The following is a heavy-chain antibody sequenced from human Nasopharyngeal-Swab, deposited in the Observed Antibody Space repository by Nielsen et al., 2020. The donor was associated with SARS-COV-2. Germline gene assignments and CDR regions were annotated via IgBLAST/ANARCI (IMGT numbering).Heavy chain of an antibody. V-gene: IGHV3-7*03. J-gene: IGHJ6*02. Sequence: GESLKISCAASGFTFSSYWMSWVRQAPGKGLEWVANIKQDGSEKYYVDSVKGRFTISRDNAKNSLYLQMNSLRAEDTAVHYCARDGVSSHLTPVIALPIYHYYFMDVWGQGTTVTVSS. CDR3: ARDGVSSHLTPVIALPIYHYYFMDV. CDR1: GFTFSSYW. D-gene: IGHD2-21*01. CDR2: IKQDGSEK.